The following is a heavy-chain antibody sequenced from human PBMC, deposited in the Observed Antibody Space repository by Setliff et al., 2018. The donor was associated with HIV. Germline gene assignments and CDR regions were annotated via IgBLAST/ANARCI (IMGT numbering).Heavy chain of an antibody. D-gene: IGHD3-10*01. J-gene: IGHJ4*02. CDR3: GRESQTGTGSYLA. CDR1: GYTFTSYY. Sequence: ASVKVSCKTSGYTFTSYYVNWVRQAPGQGLEWMGIINCENGDTTYAQNFKDRVTVTRDTSTSTVYMDLSSLRPEDTAVYYCGRESQTGTGSYLAWGQGTLVTVSS. V-gene: IGHV1-46*01. CDR2: INCENGDT.